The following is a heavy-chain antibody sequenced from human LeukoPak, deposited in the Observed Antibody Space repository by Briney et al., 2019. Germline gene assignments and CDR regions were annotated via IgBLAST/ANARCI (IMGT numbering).Heavy chain of an antibody. CDR3: TRGYSGASVYAFDI. D-gene: IGHD5-12*01. V-gene: IGHV3-21*01. Sequence: GGSLRLSCAASGFTFSSYSINWVRQAPGKGLEWVSSISSSSSYIYYADSVKGRFTISRDNAKNSLYLQMNSLRAEDTAVYYCTRGYSGASVYAFDIWGPGTMVTVSS. J-gene: IGHJ3*02. CDR1: GFTFSSYS. CDR2: ISSSSSYI.